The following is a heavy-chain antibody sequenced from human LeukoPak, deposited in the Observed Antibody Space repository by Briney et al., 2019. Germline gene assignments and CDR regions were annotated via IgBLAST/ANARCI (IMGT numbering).Heavy chain of an antibody. CDR3: ARGPTVAFNYHYGMDV. V-gene: IGHV3-72*01. D-gene: IGHD4-23*01. CDR2: TRTKAKDYTT. J-gene: IGHJ6*02. CDR1: GFTFSDHY. Sequence: GGSLRLSCATSGFTFSDHYMDWVRQAPGKGLEWVARTRTKAKDYTTEYAASVKGRFTVSRDESMHSLYLQMNSLKTEDTAVYYCARGPTVAFNYHYGMDVWGQGTTVTVSS.